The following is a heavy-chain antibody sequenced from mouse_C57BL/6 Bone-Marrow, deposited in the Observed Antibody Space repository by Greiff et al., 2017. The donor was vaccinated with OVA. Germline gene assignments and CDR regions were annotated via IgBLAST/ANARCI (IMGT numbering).Heavy chain of an antibody. CDR1: GFTFSDYG. V-gene: IGHV5-17*01. Sequence: EVQGVESGGGLVKPGGSLKLSCAASGFTFSDYGMHWVRQAPEKGLEWVAYISSGSSTIYYADTVKGRFTISRDNAKNTLFLQMTSLRSEDTAMYYCARWDWHLFAYWGQGTLVTVSA. D-gene: IGHD4-1*01. CDR3: ARWDWHLFAY. J-gene: IGHJ3*01. CDR2: ISSGSSTI.